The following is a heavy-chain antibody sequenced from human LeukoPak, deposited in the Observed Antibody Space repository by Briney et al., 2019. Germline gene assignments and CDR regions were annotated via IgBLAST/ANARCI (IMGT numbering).Heavy chain of an antibody. CDR2: IRYDGSNK. D-gene: IGHD3-3*01. V-gene: IGHV3-30*02. CDR3: AKDLNRVTIFGVVTSTQYYFDY. CDR1: GFTFSSYG. J-gene: IGHJ4*02. Sequence: GGSLRLSCAASGFTFSSYGMHWVRRAPGKGLEWVAFIRYDGSNKYYADSVKGRFTISRDNSKNTLYLQMNSLRAEDTAVCYCAKDLNRVTIFGVVTSTQYYFDYWGQGTLVTVSS.